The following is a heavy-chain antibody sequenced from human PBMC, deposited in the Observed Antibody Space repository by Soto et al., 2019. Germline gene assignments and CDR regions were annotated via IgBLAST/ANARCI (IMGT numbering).Heavy chain of an antibody. J-gene: IGHJ4*02. CDR2: IHYSGST. CDR1: GGSIRSGDHY. Sequence: SETLSLTCTFSGGSIRSGDHYWSWIRQPPGKGLEWIGYIHYSGSTYYNPSLKSRVTISIDTSRNQFSLKLSSVTAADTAVYYCANGNGYFDSWGQGTLVTVSS. V-gene: IGHV4-30-4*01. CDR3: ANGNGYFDS.